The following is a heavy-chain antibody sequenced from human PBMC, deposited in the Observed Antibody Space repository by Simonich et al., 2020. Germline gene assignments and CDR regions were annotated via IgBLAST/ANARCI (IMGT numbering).Heavy chain of an antibody. Sequence: QVQLVQSGAEVKKPGASVKVSCTASGYTFTSYGISWVRQAPGQGLEWMGGVSAYKGNKNDAQKIQGRVTMTTDTSTSTADMGLRSLRSDDTAVYYCARASRGTWWYYYFDYWGQGTLVTVSS. CDR3: ARASRGTWWYYYFDY. D-gene: IGHD2-15*01. CDR2: VSAYKGNK. V-gene: IGHV1-18*01. J-gene: IGHJ4*02. CDR1: GYTFTSYG.